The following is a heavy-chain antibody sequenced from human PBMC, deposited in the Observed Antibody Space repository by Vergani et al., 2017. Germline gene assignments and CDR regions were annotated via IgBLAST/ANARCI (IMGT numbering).Heavy chain of an antibody. CDR1: GFTFSSYA. Sequence: EVQLVEAGGGLVQPGGSLRLSCAASGFTFSSYAMSWVRQAPGRGLEWGSAISGSGGSTYYADSVKVRFTISRDHSKHTLYLQMNSLRAEDTAVYYCAKDRRLYSSSSRYNWFDPWGQGTLVTVSS. V-gene: IGHV3-23*04. J-gene: IGHJ5*02. CDR3: AKDRRLYSSSSRYNWFDP. CDR2: ISGSGGST. D-gene: IGHD6-6*01.